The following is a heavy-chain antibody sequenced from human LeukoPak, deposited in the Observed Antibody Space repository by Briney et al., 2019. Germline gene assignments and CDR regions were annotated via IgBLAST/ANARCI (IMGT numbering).Heavy chain of an antibody. D-gene: IGHD3-16*02. V-gene: IGHV3-23*01. Sequence: PGGSLRLSCAASGFTFSSYAMSWVRQAPGKGLEWVSAISGSGGSTYYADSVKGRFTISRDNSKNTLYLQMNSLRAEDTAVYYCARMRVWGSYRFDYWGQGTLVTVSS. CDR1: GFTFSSYA. CDR3: ARMRVWGSYRFDY. J-gene: IGHJ4*02. CDR2: ISGSGGST.